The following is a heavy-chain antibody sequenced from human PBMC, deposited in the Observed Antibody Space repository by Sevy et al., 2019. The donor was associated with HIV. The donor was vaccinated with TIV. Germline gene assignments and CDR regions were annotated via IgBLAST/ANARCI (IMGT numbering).Heavy chain of an antibody. D-gene: IGHD3-22*01. CDR1: GYTLTQLS. V-gene: IGHV1-24*01. CDR2: FDPEDGET. CDR3: ATTKDYYDSSGSPFDY. Sequence: ASVKVSCKVSGYTLTQLSMHWVRQAPGKGLEWMGSFDPEDGETLYAQNFQGRVTMTEDTSTDTAYMALSSLRSEDTAIYYCATTKDYYDSSGSPFDYWGQGTLVSVSS. J-gene: IGHJ4*02.